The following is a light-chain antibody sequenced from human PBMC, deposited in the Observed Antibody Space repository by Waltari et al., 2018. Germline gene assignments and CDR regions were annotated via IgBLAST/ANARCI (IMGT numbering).Light chain of an antibody. J-gene: IGLJ2*01. CDR1: SSDVCGYDS. V-gene: IGLV2-14*01. CDR2: EVS. CDR3: SSYTSSSSL. Sequence: QSALTQPASVSGSPGQSITISCTGTSSDVCGYDSVSWYQQHPGKAPKLMIYEVSNRPSGVSSRFSGSKSGNTASLTISGLQAEDEADYYCSSYTSSSSLFGGGTKLTVL.